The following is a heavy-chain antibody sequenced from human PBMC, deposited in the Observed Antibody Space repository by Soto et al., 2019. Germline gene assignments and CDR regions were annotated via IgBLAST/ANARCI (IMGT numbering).Heavy chain of an antibody. D-gene: IGHD2-15*01. CDR2: IKQDGSVK. J-gene: IGHJ5*02. CDR3: LKDPIFTTPPSFDP. V-gene: IGHV3-7*01. Sequence: PGGSLRLACAASGFTFSSYWMSWVRQAPGKGLEWVANIKQDGSVKYFVDSVKGRFAISRDNAKNSLYLQMNNLRAEDTAVYYCLKDPIFTTPPSFDPWGQRTLVTGSS. CDR1: GFTFSSYW.